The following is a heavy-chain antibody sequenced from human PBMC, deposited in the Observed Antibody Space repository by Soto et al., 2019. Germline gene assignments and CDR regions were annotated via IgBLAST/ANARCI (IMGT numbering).Heavy chain of an antibody. V-gene: IGHV3-30-3*01. CDR1: GFTFSSYA. D-gene: IGHD5-18*01. J-gene: IGHJ4*02. Sequence: PGGSLRLSCAASGFTFSSYAMHWVRQAPGKGLEWVAVISYDGSNKYYADSVKGRFTISRDNSKNTLYLQMNSLRAEDTAVYYCARADGGDTATLDYWGQGTLVTVSS. CDR2: ISYDGSNK. CDR3: ARADGGDTATLDY.